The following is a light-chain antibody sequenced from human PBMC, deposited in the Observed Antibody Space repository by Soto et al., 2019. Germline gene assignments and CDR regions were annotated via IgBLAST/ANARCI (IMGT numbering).Light chain of an antibody. V-gene: IGLV2-14*01. CDR1: SSDVGGYNY. Sequence: QSVLTQPASVSGSPGQSITISCTGTSSDVGGYNYVSWYQQHPGKAPKRMIYDVRNRPSGVSNRFSGSKSVNTASLTISGLQAEDEADYYCSSYTTVSTYVFGTGTKATVL. CDR3: SSYTTVSTYV. J-gene: IGLJ1*01. CDR2: DVR.